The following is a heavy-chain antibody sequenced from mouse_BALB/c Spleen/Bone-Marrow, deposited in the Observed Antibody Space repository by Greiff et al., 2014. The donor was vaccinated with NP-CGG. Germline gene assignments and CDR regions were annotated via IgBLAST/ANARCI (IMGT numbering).Heavy chain of an antibody. CDR3: TRDFHGTSSMDY. Sequence: VQLQQSGAELVRPGASVKLSCKASGYTFTNYWLNWVKQRPGQGLEWIGNIYPSDSYTNYNQKFKDKATLTVDKSSCTAYMQLSSPKSEDSAVYYCTRDFHGTSSMDYWGQGTSVTVSS. CDR2: IYPSDSYT. J-gene: IGHJ4*01. V-gene: IGHV1-69*02. CDR1: GYTFTNYW. D-gene: IGHD1-1*01.